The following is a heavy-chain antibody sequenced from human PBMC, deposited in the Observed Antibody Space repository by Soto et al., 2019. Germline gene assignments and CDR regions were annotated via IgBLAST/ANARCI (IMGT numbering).Heavy chain of an antibody. CDR2: ISAYNGNT. CDR1: GYTFTSYA. Sequence: QVQLVQSGAEVKKPGASVKVSCKASGYTFTSYAISWVRQAPGQGLEWMGWISAYNGNTKNAQKLQGRVTMTTDTSTCTAYMELRSLRPDDTAVYYCARDISPPDYWGQGTLVTVSS. CDR3: ARDISPPDY. V-gene: IGHV1-18*01. D-gene: IGHD3-9*01. J-gene: IGHJ4*02.